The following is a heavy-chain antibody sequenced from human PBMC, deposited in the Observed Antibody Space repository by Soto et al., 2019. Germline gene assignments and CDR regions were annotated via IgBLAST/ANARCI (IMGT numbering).Heavy chain of an antibody. CDR3: ARDRREVYYYYGMDV. CDR2: ISAYNGNT. CDR1: GYTFTSYG. J-gene: IGHJ6*02. V-gene: IGHV1-18*01. Sequence: ASVKVSCKASGYTFTSYGISWVRQAPGQGLEWMGWISAYNGNTNYAQKLQGRVTMTTDTSTSTAYMELRSLRSDDTAVYYCARDRREVYYYYGMDVWGQGTTVTVSS.